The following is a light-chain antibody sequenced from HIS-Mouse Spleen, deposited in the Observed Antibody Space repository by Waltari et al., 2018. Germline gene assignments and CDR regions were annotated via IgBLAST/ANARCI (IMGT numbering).Light chain of an antibody. CDR3: CSYAGSWSYV. CDR2: DVS. J-gene: IGLJ1*01. Sequence: QSALTQPRSVSGSPGQSVTISCTGTSSDVGGYNYVPWYQQHPGKAPKLMIYDVSKRPSGVPDRFSGSKSGNTASLTISGLQAEDEADYYCCSYAGSWSYVFGTGTKVTVL. CDR1: SSDVGGYNY. V-gene: IGLV2-11*01.